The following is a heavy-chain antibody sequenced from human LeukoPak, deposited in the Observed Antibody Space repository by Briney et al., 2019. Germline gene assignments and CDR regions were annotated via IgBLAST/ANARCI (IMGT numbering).Heavy chain of an antibody. CDR1: GFTFSSNW. CDR2: INEDGSTT. J-gene: IGHJ4*02. D-gene: IGHD6-13*01. V-gene: IGHV3-74*01. Sequence: GGSRRLSCAASGFTFSSNWMHWVRQAPGKGLVWVSRINEDGSTTNYADSVKGRSTIFRDNSKNTLYLQLNSLRAEDTAVYYCAKRVDYSSPGGYFDSWGPGSLVTVSS. CDR3: AKRVDYSSPGGYFDS.